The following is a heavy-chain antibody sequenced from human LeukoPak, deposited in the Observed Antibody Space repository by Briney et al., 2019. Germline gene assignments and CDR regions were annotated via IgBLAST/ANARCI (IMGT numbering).Heavy chain of an antibody. CDR2: INHSGST. V-gene: IGHV4-34*01. D-gene: IGHD6-19*01. Sequence: PSETLSPTCAVYGGSFSGYYWSWIRQPPGKGLEWIGEINHSGSTNYNPSLKSRVTISVDTSKNQFSLKLSSVTAADTAVYYCARGGIAVAGGPNWFDPWGQGTLVTVSS. CDR3: ARGGIAVAGGPNWFDP. J-gene: IGHJ5*02. CDR1: GGSFSGYY.